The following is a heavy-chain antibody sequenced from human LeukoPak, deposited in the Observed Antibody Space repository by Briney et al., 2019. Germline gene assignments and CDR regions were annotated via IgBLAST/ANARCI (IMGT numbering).Heavy chain of an antibody. D-gene: IGHD3-9*01. CDR2: INPNSGGT. Sequence: ASVTVSCKASGYTFTGYYMHWVRQAPGQGLEWMGWINPNSGGTNYAQKFQGRVTMTRDTSISTAYMELSRLRSDDTAVCYCARDYVLRYFDWSLRNFDYWGQGTLVTVSS. V-gene: IGHV1-2*02. CDR3: ARDYVLRYFDWSLRNFDY. J-gene: IGHJ4*02. CDR1: GYTFTGYY.